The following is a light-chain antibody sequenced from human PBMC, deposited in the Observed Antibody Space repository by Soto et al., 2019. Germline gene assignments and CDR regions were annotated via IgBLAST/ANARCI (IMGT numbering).Light chain of an antibody. CDR1: QNIRNW. Sequence: DLQITKSPSTLTESVGYSVTITCRASQNIRNWLAWYQQKPGKAPNPLIYDASSLKSGVPARFSGSGSGTEFTLTFSSLQPDDIPTYYCHQYNIYSTFGQGTRLEIK. V-gene: IGKV1-5*01. J-gene: IGKJ5*01. CDR2: DAS. CDR3: HQYNIYST.